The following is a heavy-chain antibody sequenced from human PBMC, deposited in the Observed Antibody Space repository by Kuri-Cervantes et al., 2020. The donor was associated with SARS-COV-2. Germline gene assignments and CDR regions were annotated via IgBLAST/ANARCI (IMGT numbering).Heavy chain of an antibody. Sequence: ASVKVSCKASGYTFTDYYVHWVRQAPGQGPEWMGWINPNGGTNSAQKFQGRVTMTRDTSTSTVHMELSRLRFDDTAVFYCARNRRTGGYSFGFDLWGQGTLVTVSS. CDR1: GYTFTDYY. V-gene: IGHV1-2*02. D-gene: IGHD5-18*01. CDR3: ARNRRTGGYSFGFDL. CDR2: INPNGGT. J-gene: IGHJ4*02.